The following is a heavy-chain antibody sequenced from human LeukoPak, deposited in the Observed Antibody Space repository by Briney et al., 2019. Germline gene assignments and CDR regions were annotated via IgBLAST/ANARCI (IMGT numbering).Heavy chain of an antibody. CDR2: ISAYNGNT. V-gene: IGHV1-18*01. CDR1: GYTFTSYG. CDR3: ARENDYYDSSGYYI. J-gene: IGHJ4*02. D-gene: IGHD3-22*01. Sequence: ASVKVSCKASGYTFTSYGISWVRQAPGQGLEWMGWISAYNGNTNYAQKLQGRVTMTTDTSTSTAYMELRSLRSDDTAVYYCARENDYYDSSGYYIWGQGTLVTVSS.